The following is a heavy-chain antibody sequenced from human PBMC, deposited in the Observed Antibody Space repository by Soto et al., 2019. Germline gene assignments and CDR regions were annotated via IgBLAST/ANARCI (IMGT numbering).Heavy chain of an antibody. Sequence: SGGSLRLSCAASGFRFSDYSMNWVRQAPGRGLEWVSYIIQSGETFYADSVKGRFTISRDNSNNMLYLQMHSLRADDTAVYYCAKVRQPDGRWPFDHWGPGTLVTVFS. V-gene: IGHV3-23*01. CDR3: AKVRQPDGRWPFDH. CDR1: GFRFSDYS. J-gene: IGHJ4*02. CDR2: IIQSGET. D-gene: IGHD2-8*01.